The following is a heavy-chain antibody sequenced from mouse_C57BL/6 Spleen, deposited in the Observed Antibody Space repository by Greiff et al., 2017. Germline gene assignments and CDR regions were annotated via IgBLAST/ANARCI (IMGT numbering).Heavy chain of an antibody. CDR2: ISYDGSN. Sequence: EVQLVESGPGLVKPSQSLSLTCSVTGYSITSGYYWNWIRQFPGNKLEWMGYISYDGSNNYNPSLKNRISITRDTSKNQFFLKLNSVTTEDTATYYCARGGDYDDAYWGQGTLVTVSA. J-gene: IGHJ3*01. V-gene: IGHV3-6*01. D-gene: IGHD2-4*01. CDR1: GYSITSGYY. CDR3: ARGGDYDDAY.